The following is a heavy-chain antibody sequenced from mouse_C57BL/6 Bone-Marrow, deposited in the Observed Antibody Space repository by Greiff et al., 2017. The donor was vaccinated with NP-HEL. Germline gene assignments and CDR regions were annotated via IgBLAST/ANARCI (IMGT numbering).Heavy chain of an antibody. CDR2: ISDGGSYT. J-gene: IGHJ3*01. V-gene: IGHV5-4*03. D-gene: IGHD2-5*01. CDR1: GFTFSSYA. Sequence: EVKLVESGGGLVKPGGSLKLSCAASGFTFSSYAMSWVRQTPEKRLEWVATISDGGSYTYYPDNVKGRFTISRGNAKNNLYLQMSHLKSEDTAMYYCAKYYSNYVGFAYWGQGTLVTVSA. CDR3: AKYYSNYVGFAY.